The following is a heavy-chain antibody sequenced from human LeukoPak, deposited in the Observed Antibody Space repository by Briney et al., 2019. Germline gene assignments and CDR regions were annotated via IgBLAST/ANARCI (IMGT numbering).Heavy chain of an antibody. V-gene: IGHV3-30*18. D-gene: IGHD6-13*01. CDR2: ISYDGSNK. J-gene: IGHJ4*02. CDR3: AKDIYSSSWYGADY. CDR1: GFTFSSYG. Sequence: QAGGSLRLSCAASGFTFSSYGMHWVRQAPGKGLEWVAVISYDGSNKYYADSVKGRSTISRDNSKNTLYLQMNSLRAEDTAVYYCAKDIYSSSWYGADYWGQGTLVTVSS.